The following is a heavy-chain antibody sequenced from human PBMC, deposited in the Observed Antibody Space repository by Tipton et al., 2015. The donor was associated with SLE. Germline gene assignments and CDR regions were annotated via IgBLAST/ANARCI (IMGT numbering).Heavy chain of an antibody. D-gene: IGHD1-26*01. J-gene: IGHJ5*02. V-gene: IGHV4-61*02. Sequence: TLSLTCNVSGVSIMSGGYYWTWIRQPAGRGLEWIGRIYSNGATNYNPSLMSRVTISVDTPKNQSSLKLTSVTAADTAVYYCARDLGSPGNWFDPWGQGTLVTVSS. CDR3: ARDLGSPGNWFDP. CDR2: IYSNGAT. CDR1: GVSIMSGGYY.